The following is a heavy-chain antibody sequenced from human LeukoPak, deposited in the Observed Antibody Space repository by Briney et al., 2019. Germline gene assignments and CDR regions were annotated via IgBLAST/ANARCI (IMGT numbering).Heavy chain of an antibody. Sequence: ASVKVSCKASGYTFTAHYIHWVRQAPGQGLEWMGWIDPNSGGTNYAQKFLGSVTMTGDTSINTAFMELSRLRSDDTAIYYCARGRGATMVRGVITNYFDLWGRGSLVTVSS. D-gene: IGHD3-10*01. CDR3: ARGRGATMVRGVITNYFDL. J-gene: IGHJ2*01. V-gene: IGHV1-2*02. CDR1: GYTFTAHY. CDR2: IDPNSGGT.